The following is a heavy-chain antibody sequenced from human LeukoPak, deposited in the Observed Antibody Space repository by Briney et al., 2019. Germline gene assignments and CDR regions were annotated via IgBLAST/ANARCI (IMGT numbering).Heavy chain of an antibody. CDR3: VRDETLWTLDW. J-gene: IGHJ4*02. CDR2: INERGTDS. V-gene: IGHV3-74*03. Sequence: GGSLRLSCTASGFTFSGRWIHWVRQAPGMGLVWVSRINERGTDSMYAESVKGRFTISRDNAKNTVYLQMNSLGAEDTAVYYCVRDETLWTLDWWGQGTLVSVSS. CDR1: GFTFSGRW. D-gene: IGHD1-1*01.